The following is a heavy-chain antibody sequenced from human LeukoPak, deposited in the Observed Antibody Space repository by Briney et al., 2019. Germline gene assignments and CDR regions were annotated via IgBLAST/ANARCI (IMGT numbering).Heavy chain of an antibody. V-gene: IGHV3-23*01. J-gene: IGHJ4*02. CDR3: ARGYCSSGSCYSPAFDY. CDR1: GFTVSSYG. CDR2: FSGTGGGT. D-gene: IGHD2-15*01. Sequence: GGSLRLSCAASGFTVSSYGMTWVRQAPGKGLEWVSSFSGTGGGTYYADSVKGRFTISRDNSKNTLYLQMNSLRAEDTALYYCARGYCSSGSCYSPAFDYWGQGTLVTVSS.